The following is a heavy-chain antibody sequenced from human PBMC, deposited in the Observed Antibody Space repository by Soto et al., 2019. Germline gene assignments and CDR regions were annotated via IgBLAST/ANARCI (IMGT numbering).Heavy chain of an antibody. V-gene: IGHV3-74*01. J-gene: IGHJ4*02. CDR2: INTDGSIT. CDR3: ARDTDGLHY. Sequence: EVQLVESGGGLVQPGGSLRLYCAASGLIFSNYKMHWVRQAPGKGLVWVSRINTDGSITDYADSVKGRFTVSRDNPKNTLYLQMNSLRAEDTAVYYCARDTDGLHYLGQGTLVTVSS. CDR1: GLIFSNYK.